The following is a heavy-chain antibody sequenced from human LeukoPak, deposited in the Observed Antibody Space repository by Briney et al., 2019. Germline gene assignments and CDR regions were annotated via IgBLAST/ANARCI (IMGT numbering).Heavy chain of an antibody. CDR1: GGSISSSDYY. D-gene: IGHD3-10*01. Sequence: SETLTLTCSVSGGSISSSDYYWGWIRQPPGKGLEWIASIYYSGSTYYNPSLESRVTIAMDMSRNQVSLRLSTVTAADTAVYYCARDQWPYGSGSYATWGQGTLVIVSS. V-gene: IGHV4-39*07. CDR2: IYYSGST. CDR3: ARDQWPYGSGSYAT. J-gene: IGHJ5*02.